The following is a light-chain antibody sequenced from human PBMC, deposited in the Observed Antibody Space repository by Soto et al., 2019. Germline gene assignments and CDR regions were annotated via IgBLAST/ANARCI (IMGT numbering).Light chain of an antibody. CDR3: QQRSNWPSIT. CDR2: GAS. CDR1: QSLSNNIY. Sequence: EIVLTQSPGTLSLSPGERATLSFRASQSLSNNIYLAWYQQKPGQAPRLLIYGASSRATGIPNRFSGSGSGTDFTLTISRLEPEDFAVYYCQQRSNWPSITFGQGTRLEIK. V-gene: IGKV3D-20*02. J-gene: IGKJ5*01.